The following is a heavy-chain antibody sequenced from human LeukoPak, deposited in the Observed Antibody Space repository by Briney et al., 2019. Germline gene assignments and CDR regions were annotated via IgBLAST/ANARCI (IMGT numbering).Heavy chain of an antibody. CDR3: AKNGDRGAYCSGGTCYPYYYYYMDV. V-gene: IGHV3-53*01. CDR2: IYSDGRT. Sequence: GGSLRLSCAASGFTVSNKYMTWVRQAPGKGLEWVSLIYSDGRTYYADSVKGRCTISRDNSRNTLYLQMNSLRAEDTAIYYCAKNGDRGAYCSGGTCYPYYYYYMDVWGIGTTVTISS. D-gene: IGHD2-15*01. J-gene: IGHJ6*03. CDR1: GFTVSNKY.